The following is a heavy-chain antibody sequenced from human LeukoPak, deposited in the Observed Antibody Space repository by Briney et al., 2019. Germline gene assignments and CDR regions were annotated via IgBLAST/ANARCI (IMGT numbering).Heavy chain of an antibody. CDR1: GFTFSSYA. D-gene: IGHD6-19*01. CDR3: VKDTVAGTPTYYFDY. J-gene: IGHJ4*02. V-gene: IGHV3-64D*06. Sequence: GGSLRLSCAASGFTFSSYAMHWVRQAPGKGLEYVSAISSNGGSTYYADSVKGRFTISSDNSKNTLYLQMSSLRAEDTAVYYCVKDTVAGTPTYYFDYWGQGTLVTVSS. CDR2: ISSNGGST.